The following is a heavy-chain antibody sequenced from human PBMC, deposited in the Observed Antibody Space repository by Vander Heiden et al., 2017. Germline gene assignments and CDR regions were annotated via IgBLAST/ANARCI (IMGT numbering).Heavy chain of an antibody. Sequence: PGKGLEWMGGFDPEDGETIYAQKFQGRVTMTEDTSTDTAYMELSSLRSEDTAVYYCATSSLRTTVVSSAFDYWGQGTMVTVSS. D-gene: IGHD4-17*01. CDR3: ATSSLRTTVVSSAFDY. CDR2: FDPEDGET. J-gene: IGHJ4*02. V-gene: IGHV1-24*01.